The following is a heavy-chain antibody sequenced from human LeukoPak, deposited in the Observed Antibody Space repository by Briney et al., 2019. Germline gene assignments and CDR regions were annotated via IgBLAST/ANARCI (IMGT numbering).Heavy chain of an antibody. V-gene: IGHV4-59*01. CDR3: ARDHSEYSGYNYYFDY. CDR1: GGSISSYY. CDR2: MYNSGGT. D-gene: IGHD5-12*01. Sequence: SETLSLTCTVSGGSISSYYWSWIRQPPGKGLEWIGYMYNSGGTKYNPSLKSRVTISVDTSTNQFSLKLSSVTAADTAVYYCARDHSEYSGYNYYFDYWGQGMLVTVSS. J-gene: IGHJ4*02.